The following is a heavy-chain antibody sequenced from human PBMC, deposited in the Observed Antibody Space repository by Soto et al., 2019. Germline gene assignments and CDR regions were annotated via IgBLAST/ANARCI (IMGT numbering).Heavy chain of an antibody. J-gene: IGHJ6*02. CDR2: ISAYNGNT. D-gene: IGHD2-2*01. CDR3: ASFGVPAAMGDYYYGMDV. Sequence: ASVKVSCKASGYTFTSYGISWVRQAPGQGLEWMGWISAYNGNTNYAQKLQGRVTMTTDTSTSTAYMEMRSLRSDDTAVYYCASFGVPAAMGDYYYGMDVWGQGTTVTVSS. V-gene: IGHV1-18*01. CDR1: GYTFTSYG.